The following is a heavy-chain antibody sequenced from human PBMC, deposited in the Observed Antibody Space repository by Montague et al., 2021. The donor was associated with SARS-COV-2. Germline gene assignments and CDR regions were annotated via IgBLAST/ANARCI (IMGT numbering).Heavy chain of an antibody. CDR1: GGSISNSNYY. V-gene: IGHV4-39*01. J-gene: IGHJ4*02. CDR2: VYYSGNT. Sequence: SETLSLTCTVSGGSISNSNYYWGWIRQPPGKGLEWIGSVYYSGNTYHNPSLKSRVSISVDTSKSQLSLKVMSVTAADTAVYYWARRCTGGSYCHASHWGQGTLVTVSS. D-gene: IGHD2-8*02. CDR3: ARRCTGGSYCHASH.